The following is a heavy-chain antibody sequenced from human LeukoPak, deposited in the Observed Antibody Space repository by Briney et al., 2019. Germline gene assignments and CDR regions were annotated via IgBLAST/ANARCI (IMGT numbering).Heavy chain of an antibody. Sequence: GGSLRLSCAASGFTFSDYYMSWIRQAPGKGLEWVSYISSSGSTIYYADSVKGRFTISRDNAKNSLYLQMNSLRAEDTAVYYCARSSSSWYSLDAFDIWGQGTMVTVSS. CDR3: ARSSSSWYSLDAFDI. J-gene: IGHJ3*02. V-gene: IGHV3-11*01. D-gene: IGHD6-13*01. CDR1: GFTFSDYY. CDR2: ISSSGSTI.